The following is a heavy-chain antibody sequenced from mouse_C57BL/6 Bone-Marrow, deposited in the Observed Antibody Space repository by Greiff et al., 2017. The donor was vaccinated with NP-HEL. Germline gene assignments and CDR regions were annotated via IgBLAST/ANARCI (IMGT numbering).Heavy chain of an antibody. CDR3: ARRIYYYGSSYVDWYFDV. Sequence: QVQLQQSGPELVKPGASVKLSCKASGYTFTSYDINWVKQRPGQGLEWIGWIYPRDGSTKYNEKFKGKATLTVDTSSSTAYMELHSLTSEDSAVYFCARRIYYYGSSYVDWYFDVWGTGTTVTVSS. D-gene: IGHD1-1*01. V-gene: IGHV1-85*01. CDR1: GYTFTSYD. J-gene: IGHJ1*03. CDR2: IYPRDGST.